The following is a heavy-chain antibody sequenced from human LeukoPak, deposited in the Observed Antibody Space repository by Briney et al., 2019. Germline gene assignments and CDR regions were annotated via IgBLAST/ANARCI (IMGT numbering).Heavy chain of an antibody. D-gene: IGHD6-19*01. CDR1: GFTFSSYS. J-gene: IGHJ4*02. V-gene: IGHV3-21*01. CDR2: ISSSSRYI. Sequence: GGSLRLSCAASGFTFSSYSMNWVRQAPGKGLEWVSFISSSSRYIYYADSVKGRFTISRDNAKNSLYLQMNSLRVEDTAVYYCARDNGWGRYYFDSWGQGTLATVSS. CDR3: ARDNGWGRYYFDS.